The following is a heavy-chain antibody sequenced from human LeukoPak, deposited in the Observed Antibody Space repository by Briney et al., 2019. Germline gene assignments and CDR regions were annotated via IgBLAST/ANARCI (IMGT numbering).Heavy chain of an antibody. CDR1: GFTFSGHW. Sequence: GGSLRLSCAVSGFTFSGHWMFWVRQAPGKGLEWVSSTNSDGSSRGYTDSVKGRFTTSRDNSKNTLYLQMNSLRAEDTAVYYCAKVAPLLRYFDWLSDYFDYWGQGTLVTVSS. CDR3: AKVAPLLRYFDWLSDYFDY. D-gene: IGHD3-9*01. V-gene: IGHV3-74*01. CDR2: TNSDGSSR. J-gene: IGHJ4*02.